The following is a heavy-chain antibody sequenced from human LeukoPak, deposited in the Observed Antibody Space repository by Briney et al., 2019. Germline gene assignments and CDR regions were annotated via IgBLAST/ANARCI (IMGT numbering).Heavy chain of an antibody. Sequence: GGSLRLSCAASGFTFSSYEMHWVRQAPGKGLEWISYISSSGSSIYYADSVKGRFTISRDNGKNSLYLQMNSLRAEDTAVYYCARVHYNTAMVDIDYWGQGTLVTVSS. D-gene: IGHD5-18*01. CDR1: GFTFSSYE. CDR2: ISSSGSSI. J-gene: IGHJ4*02. CDR3: ARVHYNTAMVDIDY. V-gene: IGHV3-48*03.